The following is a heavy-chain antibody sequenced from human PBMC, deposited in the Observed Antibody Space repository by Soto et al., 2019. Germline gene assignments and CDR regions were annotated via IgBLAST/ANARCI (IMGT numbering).Heavy chain of an antibody. Sequence: AAVKVSCKASGYTFSTHAMHWVRQAPGQSLEWMGWINGGTGQTKHSHRFQDRVSITRDTSASTAYMELSSLRSEDTAVYYCARGKGMEENYYYYGLDIWGQGTTVTVSS. CDR2: INGGTGQT. J-gene: IGHJ6*02. CDR3: ARGKGMEENYYYYGLDI. CDR1: GYTFSTHA. V-gene: IGHV1-3*01. D-gene: IGHD1-1*01.